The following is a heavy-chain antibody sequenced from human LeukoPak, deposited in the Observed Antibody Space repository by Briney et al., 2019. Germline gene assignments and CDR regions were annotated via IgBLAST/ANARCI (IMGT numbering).Heavy chain of an antibody. D-gene: IGHD3-3*01. J-gene: IGHJ4*02. Sequence: PSETLSLTCAVYGGSFSGYYWSWIRQPPGKGLEWIGEINHSGSTNYNPSLKSRVTISVDTSKNQFSLKLSSVTAADTAVYYCARGRVLRTWTYPAWSEGAQAPDYWGQGTLVTVSS. CDR3: ARGRVLRTWTYPAWSEGAQAPDY. CDR2: INHSGST. CDR1: GGSFSGYY. V-gene: IGHV4-34*01.